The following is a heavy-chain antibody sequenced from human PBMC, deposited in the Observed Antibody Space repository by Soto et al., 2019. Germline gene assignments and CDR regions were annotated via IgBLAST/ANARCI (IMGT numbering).Heavy chain of an antibody. Sequence: QVQLQQWGAGLLKPSETLSLTCAVYGGSFSGYYWSWIRQPPGKGLEWIGEINHSGSTNYNPSLKSRVTKSVDTSKNQFSMKLSSVTAADTAVYYCARGDQDADYYDSSGYYYGFNYWGQGTLVTVSS. D-gene: IGHD3-22*01. V-gene: IGHV4-34*01. J-gene: IGHJ4*02. CDR3: ARGDQDADYYDSSGYYYGFNY. CDR1: GGSFSGYY. CDR2: INHSGST.